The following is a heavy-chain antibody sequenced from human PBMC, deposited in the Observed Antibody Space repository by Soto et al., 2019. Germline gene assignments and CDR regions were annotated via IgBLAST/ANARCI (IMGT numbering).Heavy chain of an antibody. D-gene: IGHD6-13*01. CDR1: GFTFSDYY. J-gene: IGHJ4*02. V-gene: IGHV3-11*06. CDR3: ARLRASSWYMGGYLDY. Sequence: PGGSLRLSCAASGFTFSDYYMSWIRQAPGKGLEWVSYIVTSSAYTNYAGSVMGRFTISRDNAKNSLYLEMNSLRAEDTGVYYCARLRASSWYMGGYLDYWGQGTLVTVSS. CDR2: IVTSSAYT.